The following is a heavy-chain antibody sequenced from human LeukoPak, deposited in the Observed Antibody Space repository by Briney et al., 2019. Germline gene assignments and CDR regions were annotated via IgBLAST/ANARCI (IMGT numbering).Heavy chain of an antibody. CDR3: AREGTASFDY. CDR1: GFTFSSYD. J-gene: IGHJ4*02. CDR2: IQYDGSNN. D-gene: IGHD5-18*01. V-gene: IGHV3-30*02. Sequence: PGGSLRLSCVASGFTFSSYDMHWVRQAPGKGLEWVAFIQYDGSNNSYADSVKGRFTISRDNAKNSLYLQMNSLRAEDTAVYYGAREGTASFDYWGQGTLVTVSS.